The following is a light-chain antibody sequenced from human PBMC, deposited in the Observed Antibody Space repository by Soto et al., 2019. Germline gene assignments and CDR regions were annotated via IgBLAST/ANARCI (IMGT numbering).Light chain of an antibody. CDR2: QVS. CDR3: SSYTSSATPV. V-gene: IGLV2-14*01. J-gene: IGLJ1*01. CDR1: SSDVGGYNF. Sequence: ALTQPASVSGSPGQSITISCTGTSSDVGGYNFVSWFQQHPGKAPKLMIYQVSNRPSGVSDRFSGSKSGNTASLSISGLQAEDEADYYCSSYTSSATPVFGTGTKVTVL.